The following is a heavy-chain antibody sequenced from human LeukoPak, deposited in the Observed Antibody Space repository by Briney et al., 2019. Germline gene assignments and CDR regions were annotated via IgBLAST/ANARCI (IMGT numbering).Heavy chain of an antibody. CDR1: GFTFSSYS. V-gene: IGHV3-48*04. D-gene: IGHD5-18*01. CDR2: ISSSGSTI. CDR3: SRLRGYSYGYGDY. J-gene: IGHJ4*02. Sequence: GGSLRLSCAASGFTFSSYSMNWVRQAPGKGLEWVSYISSSGSTIDYADSVKGRFTISRDNAKNSLYLQMNSLRAEDTAVYYCSRLRGYSYGYGDYWGRGTLVTVSS.